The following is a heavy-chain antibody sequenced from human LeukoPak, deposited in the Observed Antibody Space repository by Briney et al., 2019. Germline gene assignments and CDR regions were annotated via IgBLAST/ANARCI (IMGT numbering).Heavy chain of an antibody. Sequence: PGGSLRFSCAASGFTVSSNYMSWFRQAQGKGLEWFSVIYSGGSTYYADSVKGGFTISRDNSKNTLYLQMNSLRAEDTAVYYCGRTWFGESHNWFDAWGQGTLVTVSS. D-gene: IGHD3-10*01. V-gene: IGHV3-53*01. CDR3: GRTWFGESHNWFDA. J-gene: IGHJ5*02. CDR1: GFTVSSNY. CDR2: IYSGGST.